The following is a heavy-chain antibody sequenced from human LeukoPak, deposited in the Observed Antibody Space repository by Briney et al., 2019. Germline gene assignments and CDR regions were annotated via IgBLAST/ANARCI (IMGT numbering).Heavy chain of an antibody. V-gene: IGHV3-7*03. J-gene: IGHJ4*02. D-gene: IGHD3-22*01. CDR1: GFTFSSYW. CDR3: ARELDGYYDSSGYYNVFDY. CDR2: IKQDGSEK. Sequence: GGSLRLSCAASGFTFSSYWMSWVRQAPGKGLEWVANIKQDGSEKYYVDSVKGRFTISRDNAKNSLYLQMNSLRAEDTAVYYCARELDGYYDSSGYYNVFDYWGQGILVTVSS.